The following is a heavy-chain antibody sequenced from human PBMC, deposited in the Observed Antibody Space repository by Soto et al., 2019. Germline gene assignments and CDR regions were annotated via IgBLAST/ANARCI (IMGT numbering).Heavy chain of an antibody. Sequence: SVKVSCKASGGTFSSYTISWVLQAPGQGLEWMGRIIPILGIANYAQKFQGRVTITADKSTSTAYMELSSLRSEDTAVYYCARDLPLVATQGTYYYYYYMDVWGKGTTVTVSS. D-gene: IGHD5-12*01. V-gene: IGHV1-69*04. CDR1: GGTFSSYT. CDR2: IIPILGIA. J-gene: IGHJ6*03. CDR3: ARDLPLVATQGTYYYYYYMDV.